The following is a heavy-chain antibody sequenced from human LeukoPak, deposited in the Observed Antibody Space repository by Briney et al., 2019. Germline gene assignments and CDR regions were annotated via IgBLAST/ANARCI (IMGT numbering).Heavy chain of an antibody. CDR1: GYTFTGYY. CDR3: ARAPPKNYDSSGYLDY. J-gene: IGHJ4*02. CDR2: INPNSGGT. Sequence: ASVKVSCKASGYTFTGYYMHWVRLAPRQGLEWMGWINPNSGGTNYAQKFQGRVTMTRDTSISTAYMELSRLRSDDTAVYYCARAPPKNYDSSGYLDYWGQGTLVTVSS. D-gene: IGHD3-22*01. V-gene: IGHV1-2*02.